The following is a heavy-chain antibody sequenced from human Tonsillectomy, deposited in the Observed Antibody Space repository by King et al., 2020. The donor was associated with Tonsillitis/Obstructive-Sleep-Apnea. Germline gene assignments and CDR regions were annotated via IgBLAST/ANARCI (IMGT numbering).Heavy chain of an antibody. J-gene: IGHJ3*02. D-gene: IGHD5-12*01. Sequence: VQLVESGAEVKKPGESLKISCKDSGYNFTSYWIAWVRQMPGKGLEWMGIIYPGDSDTRYSPSFPGQVTISADKSISTAYLQWSRLKASDTAMYYCAGQRSGYSGYDIAFDIWGQGTMVTVSS. CDR2: IYPGDSDT. CDR1: GYNFTSYW. V-gene: IGHV5-51*01. CDR3: AGQRSGYSGYDIAFDI.